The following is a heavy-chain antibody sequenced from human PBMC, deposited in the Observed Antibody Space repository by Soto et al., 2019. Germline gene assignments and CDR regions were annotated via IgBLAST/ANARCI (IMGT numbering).Heavy chain of an antibody. CDR1: GFTFSSYG. CDR2: ISYDGSNK. CDR3: AKALDTVTTAY. J-gene: IGHJ4*02. D-gene: IGHD4-17*01. V-gene: IGHV3-30*18. Sequence: GGSLRLSCAASGFTFSSYGMHWVRQAPGKGLEWVAVISYDGSNKYYADSVKGRFTISRDNSKNTLYLQMNSLRAEDTAVYYCAKALDTVTTAYWGQGTLVTVSS.